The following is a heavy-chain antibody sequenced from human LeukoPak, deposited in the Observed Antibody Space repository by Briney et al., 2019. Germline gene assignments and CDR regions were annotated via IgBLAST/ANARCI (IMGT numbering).Heavy chain of an antibody. CDR2: IYTSGST. CDR3: AREAGDSGSPGDY. V-gene: IGHV4-61*02. Sequence: SETLSLTCTVSGGSISSSSYYWSWIRQPAGKGLEWIGRIYTSGSTNYNPSLKSRVTISVDTSKNQFALKLSSVTAADTAVYYCAREAGDSGSPGDYWGQGTLVTVSS. J-gene: IGHJ4*02. CDR1: GGSISSSSYY. D-gene: IGHD1-26*01.